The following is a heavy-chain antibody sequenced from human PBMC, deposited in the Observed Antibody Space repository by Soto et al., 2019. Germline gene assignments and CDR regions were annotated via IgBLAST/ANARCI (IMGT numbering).Heavy chain of an antibody. CDR3: ARVPYYGDYGGFDY. CDR2: IYHSGST. J-gene: IGHJ4*02. V-gene: IGHV4-30-2*01. CDR1: GGSISSGGYS. D-gene: IGHD4-17*01. Sequence: SETLSLTCAVSGGSISSGGYSWSWIRQPPGKGLEWIGYIYHSGSTYYNPSLKSRVTISVDRSKNQFSLKLSSVTAADTAVYYCARVPYYGDYGGFDYWGQGTLVTVSS.